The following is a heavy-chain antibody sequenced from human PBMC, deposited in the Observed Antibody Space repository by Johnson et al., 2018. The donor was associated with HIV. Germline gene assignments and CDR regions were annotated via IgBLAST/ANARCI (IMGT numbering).Heavy chain of an antibody. V-gene: IGHV3-30*03. CDR2: ISNDGSDK. J-gene: IGHJ3*01. D-gene: IGHD6-13*01. CDR3: ARDFDSRSWPGTDAFDV. CDR1: GFTFSSYW. Sequence: VQVVESGGGVVRPGGSLRLSCAASGFTFSSYWMSWVRQAPGKGLEWVTLISNDGSDKWHAESVKGRFTSSRDNSNNTVSLQMNSLRAEDTAVYYCARDFDSRSWPGTDAFDVWGQGTMVTVSS.